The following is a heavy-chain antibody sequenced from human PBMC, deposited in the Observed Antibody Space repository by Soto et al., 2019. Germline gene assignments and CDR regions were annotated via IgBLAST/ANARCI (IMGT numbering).Heavy chain of an antibody. J-gene: IGHJ6*02. Sequence: SETLSLTCTVSGGSISTYYWTWIRQAPGKGLEWIGYIYYSGSTDYNPSLKSRVTMSVDTSKDQFSLKMRSVTAADTAVYFCARGVGLRTYFYYYGLDVWGQGTTVT. D-gene: IGHD2-15*01. CDR2: IYYSGST. V-gene: IGHV4-59*01. CDR3: ARGVGLRTYFYYYGLDV. CDR1: GGSISTYY.